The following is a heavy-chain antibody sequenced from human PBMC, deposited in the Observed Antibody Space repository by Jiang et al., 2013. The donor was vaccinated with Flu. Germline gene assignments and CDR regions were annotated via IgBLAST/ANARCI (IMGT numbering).Heavy chain of an antibody. J-gene: IGHJ4*02. CDR2: INPNSGGT. CDR1: GYTFTGYY. CDR3: ARWGDWYPNYFDY. V-gene: IGHV1-2*04. D-gene: IGHD6-19*01. Sequence: QLVESGAEVKKPGASVKVSCKASGYTFTGYYMHWVRQAPGQGLEWMGWINPNSGGTNYAQKFQGWVTMTRDTSISTAYMELSRLRSDDTAVYYCARWGDWYPNYFDYWGQGTLVTVSS.